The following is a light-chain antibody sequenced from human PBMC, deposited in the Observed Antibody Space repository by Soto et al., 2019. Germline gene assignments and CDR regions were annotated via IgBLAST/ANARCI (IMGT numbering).Light chain of an antibody. Sequence: DIQMTQSPFPLSASVGDRVTITCPAGQSISSYLNWYQQKPGKAPKLLIYTASFLQGGVPSRFSGSGSGTDFNLTITSLQREDFATYSCQQGYKTPYTFGQGTKVDIK. CDR1: QSISSY. CDR2: TAS. V-gene: IGKV1-39*01. CDR3: QQGYKTPYT. J-gene: IGKJ2*01.